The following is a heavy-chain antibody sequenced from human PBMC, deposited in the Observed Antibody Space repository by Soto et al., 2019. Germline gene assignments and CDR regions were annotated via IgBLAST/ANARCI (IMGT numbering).Heavy chain of an antibody. J-gene: IGHJ4*02. CDR3: AGGLYGGNRKFDY. CDR2: INHGGST. CDR1: GGSFSGYY. V-gene: IGHV4-34*01. Sequence: QVQLQQWGAGLLKPSETLSLTCAVYGGSFSGYYWSWIRQPPGKGLEWIGEINHGGSTNYNPSLRSGDTISVDTSKNQFSLKLSSVTAADTAVYYCAGGLYGGNRKFDYWGQGTLVTVSS. D-gene: IGHD2-15*01.